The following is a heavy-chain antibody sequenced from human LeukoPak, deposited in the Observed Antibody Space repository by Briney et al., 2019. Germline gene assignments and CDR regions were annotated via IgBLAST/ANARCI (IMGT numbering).Heavy chain of an antibody. J-gene: IGHJ4*02. CDR3: ARSTPIAAALGY. Sequence: GGSLRLSCAASGFTFSSYSMNWVRQAPGKGLEWVSSISSSSSYIYYADSVKGRFTISRDNAKNSLYLQMNSLRAVDTAVYYCARSTPIAAALGYWGQGTLVTVSS. CDR1: GFTFSSYS. CDR2: ISSSSSYI. V-gene: IGHV3-21*01. D-gene: IGHD6-13*01.